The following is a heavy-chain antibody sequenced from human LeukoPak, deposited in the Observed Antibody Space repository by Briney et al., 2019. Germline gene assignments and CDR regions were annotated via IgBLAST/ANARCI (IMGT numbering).Heavy chain of an antibody. J-gene: IGHJ4*02. CDR3: ARTLRGTSGYYLDY. CDR2: IRQDGSEE. D-gene: IGHD3-22*01. Sequence: GGFLRLSCVASGFTFSNYWMNWVRQAPGKGLEWVANIRQDGSEEYYVDSVRGRFTISRDNAKNSLYLQMNSLRAEDTAVYYCARTLRGTSGYYLDYWGQGTLVTVSS. V-gene: IGHV3-7*05. CDR1: GFTFSNYW.